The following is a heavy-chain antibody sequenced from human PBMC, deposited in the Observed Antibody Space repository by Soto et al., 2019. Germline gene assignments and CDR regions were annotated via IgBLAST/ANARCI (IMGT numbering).Heavy chain of an antibody. J-gene: IGHJ6*02. Sequence: EVQLVESGGGLVQPGGSLRLSCAASGFTVSSNYMSWVRQAPGKGLEWVSVIYSGGSTYYADSVKGRFTISRDNSKNTLYLQMNSLRAEDTAVYYCARDPNLHYYDSSGYYSYYYGMDVWGQGTTVTVSS. D-gene: IGHD3-22*01. V-gene: IGHV3-66*01. CDR3: ARDPNLHYYDSSGYYSYYYGMDV. CDR1: GFTVSSNY. CDR2: IYSGGST.